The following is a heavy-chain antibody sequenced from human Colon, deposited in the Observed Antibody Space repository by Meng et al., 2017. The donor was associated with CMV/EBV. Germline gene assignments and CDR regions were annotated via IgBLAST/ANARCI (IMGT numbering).Heavy chain of an antibody. CDR1: GGSFSGYY. D-gene: IGHD6-19*01. Sequence: SQTLSLTCAVYGGSFSGYYWSWIRQPSGKGLEWIGEINHSGSTNYNPSLKSRVTISVDTSKNQFSLKLSSVTAADTAVYYCARARYSSAGAYYYYYGMDVWGQGTTVTVSS. J-gene: IGHJ6*02. CDR2: INHSGST. CDR3: ARARYSSAGAYYYYYGMDV. V-gene: IGHV4-34*01.